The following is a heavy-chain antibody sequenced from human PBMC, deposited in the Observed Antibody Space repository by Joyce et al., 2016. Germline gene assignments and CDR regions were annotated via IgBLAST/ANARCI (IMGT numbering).Heavy chain of an antibody. CDR2: ISSDSTYI. Sequence: EVQLVESGGGLVKPGGSLRISCAASGFTFSTSSRSWFRRAPGKGLEWVLAISSDSTYIFYADSVKGRFTVSRDNAKNSLYLQMNSLRAEDTAVFFCARGGIVYDYSMDLWGQGTTVTVSS. CDR3: ARGGIVYDYSMDL. CDR1: GFTFSTSS. D-gene: IGHD3-22*01. V-gene: IGHV3-21*02. J-gene: IGHJ6*02.